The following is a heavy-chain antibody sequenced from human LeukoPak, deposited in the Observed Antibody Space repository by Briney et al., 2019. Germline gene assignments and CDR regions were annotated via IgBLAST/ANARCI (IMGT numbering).Heavy chain of an antibody. J-gene: IGHJ6*04. D-gene: IGHD5-24*01. CDR1: GFTVSSNY. CDR3: AKGQSDLDV. Sequence: GGSLRLSCAASGFTVSSNYMSWVRQAPGKGLEWVTVISYDGSNKEYVDSVKGRFTISRDNSKNTLYLQMNSLRAEDTAVYYCAKGQSDLDVWGKGTTVTVSS. CDR2: ISYDGSNK. V-gene: IGHV3-30*18.